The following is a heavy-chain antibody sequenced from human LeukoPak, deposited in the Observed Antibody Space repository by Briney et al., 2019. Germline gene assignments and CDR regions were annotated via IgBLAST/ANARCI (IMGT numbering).Heavy chain of an antibody. Sequence: PGGSLRLSCAASGFTFSSYSMTWVRQAPGKGLEWVSSISSSSSYIYYADSVKGRFTISRDNAKNSLYLQMNSLRAEDTAVYYCARADSSSWYGSFYYYYGMDVWGQGTTVTVSS. D-gene: IGHD6-13*01. V-gene: IGHV3-21*01. CDR2: ISSSSSYI. CDR3: ARADSSSWYGSFYYYYGMDV. CDR1: GFTFSSYS. J-gene: IGHJ6*02.